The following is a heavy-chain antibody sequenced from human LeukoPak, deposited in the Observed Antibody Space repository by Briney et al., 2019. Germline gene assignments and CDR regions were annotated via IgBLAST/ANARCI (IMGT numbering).Heavy chain of an antibody. D-gene: IGHD3-3*01. CDR3: ARTYDFWSGYYPSYPYDY. Sequence: GGSLRLSCAASGFTFSSYAMSWVRQAPGKGLEWVSAISGSGGSTYYADSVKGRFTISRDNSKNTLYLQMNSLRAEDTAVYYCARTYDFWSGYYPSYPYDYWGQGTLVTVSS. J-gene: IGHJ4*02. CDR2: ISGSGGST. CDR1: GFTFSSYA. V-gene: IGHV3-23*01.